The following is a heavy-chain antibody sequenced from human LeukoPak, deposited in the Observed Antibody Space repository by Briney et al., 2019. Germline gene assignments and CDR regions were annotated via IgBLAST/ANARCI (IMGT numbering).Heavy chain of an antibody. CDR2: IWYNASRR. Sequence: GGSLRLSCTASEFTFSAFGMHWVRQAPGKGLEWVAVIWYNASRRYYADSVKGRFTISRDNSQNTLYLHMNNLRAEDTAVYYCAKDLSASVDWSMDYWGQGTLVTVSS. D-gene: IGHD3/OR15-3a*01. J-gene: IGHJ4*02. V-gene: IGHV3-33*06. CDR3: AKDLSASVDWSMDY. CDR1: EFTFSAFG.